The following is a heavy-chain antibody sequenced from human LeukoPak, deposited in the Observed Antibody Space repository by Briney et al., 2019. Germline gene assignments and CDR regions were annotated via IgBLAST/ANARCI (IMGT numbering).Heavy chain of an antibody. CDR3: ARQLDYDFWSGSNWFDP. J-gene: IGHJ5*02. Sequence: GESLKISCKGSGYSFTSYWIGWVRQMPGKGLEWMGIIYPGDPDTRYSPSFQGQVTISADKSISTAYLQWSSLKASDTAMYYCARQLDYDFWSGSNWFDPWGQGTLVTVSS. D-gene: IGHD3-3*01. V-gene: IGHV5-51*01. CDR1: GYSFTSYW. CDR2: IYPGDPDT.